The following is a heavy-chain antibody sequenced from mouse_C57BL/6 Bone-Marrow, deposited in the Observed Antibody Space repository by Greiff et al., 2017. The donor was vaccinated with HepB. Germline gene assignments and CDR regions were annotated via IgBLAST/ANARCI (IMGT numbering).Heavy chain of an antibody. D-gene: IGHD2-4*01. CDR2: IYPGSGST. V-gene: IGHV1-55*01. Sequence: QVQLQQPGAELVKPGASVKMSCKASGYTFTSYWITWVKQRPGQGLEWIGDIYPGSGSTNYNEKFKSKATLTVDTSSSTAYMQLSILTSEDSAVYYCARSRDYDYDGYYFDYWGQGTTLTVSS. J-gene: IGHJ2*01. CDR3: ARSRDYDYDGYYFDY. CDR1: GYTFTSYW.